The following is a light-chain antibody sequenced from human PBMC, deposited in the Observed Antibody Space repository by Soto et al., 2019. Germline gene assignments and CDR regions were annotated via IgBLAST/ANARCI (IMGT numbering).Light chain of an antibody. V-gene: IGKV3D-20*02. Sequence: EIVLTQSPGTLSLSPGERATLSCRASQSVSSSYLAWYQQKPGQAPRLLIYGASSRATGIPDRFGGSGSGTDFTLTISGLEPEDFAVYYCQQRSNWPRTFGQGTKVDIK. J-gene: IGKJ1*01. CDR3: QQRSNWPRT. CDR2: GAS. CDR1: QSVSSSY.